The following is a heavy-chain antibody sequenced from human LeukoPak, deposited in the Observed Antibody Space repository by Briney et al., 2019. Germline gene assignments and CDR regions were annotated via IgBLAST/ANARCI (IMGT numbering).Heavy chain of an antibody. CDR2: ISYDGSNK. Sequence: GRSLRLSCAASGFTFSSYAMHWVRQAPGKGLEWEAVISYDGSNKYYADSVKGRFTISRDNSKNTLYLQMNSLRAEDTAVYYCAKNDYSGYYGMDVWGQGTTVTVSS. V-gene: IGHV3-30*04. J-gene: IGHJ6*02. CDR1: GFTFSSYA. D-gene: IGHD4-11*01. CDR3: AKNDYSGYYGMDV.